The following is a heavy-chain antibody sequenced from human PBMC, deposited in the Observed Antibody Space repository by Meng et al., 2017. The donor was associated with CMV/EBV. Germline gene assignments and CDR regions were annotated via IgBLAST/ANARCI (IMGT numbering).Heavy chain of an antibody. Sequence: GESLKISCAASGFTFSDYYMSWLRQAPGKGLEWVSYISSSGSTIYYADSVKGRFTISRDNAKNSLYLQMNSLRAEDTAVYYCAREGRTYYYDSSGYYYVDNWFDPWGQGTLVTVSS. D-gene: IGHD3-22*01. CDR1: GFTFSDYY. J-gene: IGHJ5*02. CDR2: ISSSGSTI. V-gene: IGHV3-11*01. CDR3: AREGRTYYYDSSGYYYVDNWFDP.